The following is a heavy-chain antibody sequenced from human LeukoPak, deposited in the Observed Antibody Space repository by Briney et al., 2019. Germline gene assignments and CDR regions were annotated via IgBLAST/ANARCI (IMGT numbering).Heavy chain of an antibody. D-gene: IGHD3-10*01. CDR1: GYTINSNS. Sequence: GGSLRLSCAASGYTINSNSMSWVRQAPGKGLEWLSYISRSRTAYAVSVKGRFTISRDNSKNTLFLQMSSLRAEDTALYYCRAPFGSDLDYWGQGTLVTVSS. V-gene: IGHV3-48*01. CDR3: RAPFGSDLDY. J-gene: IGHJ4*02. CDR2: ISRSRTA.